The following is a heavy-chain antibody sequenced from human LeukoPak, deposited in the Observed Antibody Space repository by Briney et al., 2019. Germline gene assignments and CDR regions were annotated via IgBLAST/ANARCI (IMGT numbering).Heavy chain of an antibody. CDR2: ISSSSSTI. Sequence: GGSLRLSCAASGFTFSSYSMNWVRQAPGKGLEWVSYISSSSSTIYYADSVKGRFTISRDNAKNSLYLQMNSLRAEDTAVYYCARDVDIVATIPLNWFDPWGQGTLVTVSS. CDR1: GFTFSSYS. J-gene: IGHJ5*02. V-gene: IGHV3-48*04. CDR3: ARDVDIVATIPLNWFDP. D-gene: IGHD5-12*01.